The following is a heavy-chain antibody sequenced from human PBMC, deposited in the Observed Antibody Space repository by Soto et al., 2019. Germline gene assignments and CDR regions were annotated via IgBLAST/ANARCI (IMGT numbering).Heavy chain of an antibody. J-gene: IGHJ6*02. Sequence: EVQLVESGGGLVQPGGSLRLSCEASGFTFRNYDMHWVRQGTGKGLEWVSGISAAGDPDYADSVEGRFTISRENAQNSFFLQRNSLSVGDTAVYYCARTDRDFYGLDVWGQGTTVIVSS. CDR1: GFTFRNYD. CDR2: ISAAGDP. V-gene: IGHV3-13*05. CDR3: ARTDRDFYGLDV.